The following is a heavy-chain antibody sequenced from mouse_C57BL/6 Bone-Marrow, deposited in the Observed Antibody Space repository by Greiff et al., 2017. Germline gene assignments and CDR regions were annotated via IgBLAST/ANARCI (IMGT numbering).Heavy chain of an antibody. CDR1: GFSLTSYG. CDR3: ARHKGGNYGSSFYAMDY. CDR2: IWSDGST. D-gene: IGHD1-1*01. J-gene: IGHJ4*01. Sequence: VKLMESGPGLVAPSQSLSITCTVSGFSLTSYGVHWVRQPPGKGLEWLVVIWSDGSTTYNSALKSRLSISKDNSKSQVFLQMNSLQTDDTAMYYCARHKGGNYGSSFYAMDYWGQGTSVTVSS. V-gene: IGHV2-6-1*01.